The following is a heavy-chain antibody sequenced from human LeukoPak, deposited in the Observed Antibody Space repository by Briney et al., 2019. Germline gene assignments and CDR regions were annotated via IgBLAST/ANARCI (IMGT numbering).Heavy chain of an antibody. J-gene: IGHJ4*02. CDR1: GGSISSGGYS. CDR3: VRGREEDCGNGVCYYVDY. V-gene: IGHV4-30-2*02. CDR2: LYHTGSC. D-gene: IGHD2-8*01. Sequence: PSQTLSLTGSVSGGSISSGGYSRSSTRQPPGKGRKWIGFLYHTGSCYYNTYLKSRVNISVDRSKIQFSLKLGAETAADTALDYFVRGREEDCGNGVCYYVDYWGQGTLVTVSS.